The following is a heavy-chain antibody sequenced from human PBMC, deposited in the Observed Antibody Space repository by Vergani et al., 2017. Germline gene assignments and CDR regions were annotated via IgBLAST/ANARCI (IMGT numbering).Heavy chain of an antibody. Sequence: QVQLVESGGGVVQPGRSLRLSCAASRFTFGDHGIHWVRRAPGKGLEWVALISYDGTNKYYTNSVRGRFTISRDNSKITLFLQMNSLRVEDMAVYYCARDRGDWRYSRYFYNYYMDVWGKGTTVTVSS. J-gene: IGHJ6*03. V-gene: IGHV3-30-3*01. CDR2: ISYDGTNK. D-gene: IGHD2-8*02. CDR1: RFTFGDHG. CDR3: ARDRGDWRYSRYFYNYYMDV.